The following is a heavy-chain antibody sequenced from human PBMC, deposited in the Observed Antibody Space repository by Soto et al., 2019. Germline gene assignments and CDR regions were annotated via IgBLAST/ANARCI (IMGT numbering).Heavy chain of an antibody. D-gene: IGHD6-19*01. Sequence: QVQVVESGGGVVQPGRSLRLSCAASGFTFSTYGFHWVRQAPGKGLEWVAVISYDGSNKYYADSVKGRFTISRDNSKNTLYLQMNSLRSVDTAVYYCARDQGWSMDVWGQGTTVTVSS. V-gene: IGHV3-30-3*01. J-gene: IGHJ6*02. CDR1: GFTFSTYG. CDR2: ISYDGSNK. CDR3: ARDQGWSMDV.